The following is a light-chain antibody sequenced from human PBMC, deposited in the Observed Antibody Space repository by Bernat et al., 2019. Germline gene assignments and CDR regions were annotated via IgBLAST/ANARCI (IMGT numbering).Light chain of an antibody. V-gene: IGLV3-19*01. CDR1: SLRSYY. Sequence: SSELTQDPAVSVALGQTVRITCQGDSLRSYYASWYQQKPGQAPVLVIYGKNNRPSGIPDRFSGSSSGNTASLTITGAQAEDEADYYCNSRDNRGYHLGVFRGGTQLTVL. CDR3: NSRDNRGYHLGV. J-gene: IGLJ3*02. CDR2: GKN.